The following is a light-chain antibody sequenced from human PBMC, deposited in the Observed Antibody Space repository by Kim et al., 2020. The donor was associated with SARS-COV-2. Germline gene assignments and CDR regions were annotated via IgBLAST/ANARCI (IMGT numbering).Light chain of an antibody. CDR3: AAWDDTVNGWV. Sequence: TISCSGRTSNIGNNAVNWYHQLPGTAPKLLVYTNNQRPSEVPDRFSGSRSGTAASLAISGLESEDEADYYCAAWDDTVNGWVFGGGTQLTVL. V-gene: IGLV1-44*01. CDR2: TNN. CDR1: TSNIGNNA. J-gene: IGLJ3*02.